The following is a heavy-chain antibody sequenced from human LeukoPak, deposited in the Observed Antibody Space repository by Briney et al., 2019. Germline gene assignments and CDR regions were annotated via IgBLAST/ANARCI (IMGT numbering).Heavy chain of an antibody. V-gene: IGHV3-30*02. CDR1: GFTFSSYG. J-gene: IGHJ4*02. CDR3: AKDGIGHCSSTSCYAWAYFDY. D-gene: IGHD2-2*01. Sequence: GGSLRLSCAASGFTFSSYGMHWVRQAPGKGQEWVAFIRYDGSNKYYADSVKGRFTISRDNSKNTLYLQMNSLRAEDTAVYYCAKDGIGHCSSTSCYAWAYFDYWGQGTLVTLSS. CDR2: IRYDGSNK.